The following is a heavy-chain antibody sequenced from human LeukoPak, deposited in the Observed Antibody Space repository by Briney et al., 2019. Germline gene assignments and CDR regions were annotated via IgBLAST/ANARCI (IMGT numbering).Heavy chain of an antibody. CDR3: ASYTLIDAFDI. CDR1: GGSISSGGYS. D-gene: IGHD2-2*02. Sequence: SQTLSLTCAVSGGSISSGGYSWSWIRQPPGKGLEWIGYIYHSGSTYYNPSLKSRVTISVDRSKNQFSPKLSSVTAADTAVYYCASYTLIDAFDIWGQGTMVTVSS. CDR2: IYHSGST. J-gene: IGHJ3*02. V-gene: IGHV4-30-2*01.